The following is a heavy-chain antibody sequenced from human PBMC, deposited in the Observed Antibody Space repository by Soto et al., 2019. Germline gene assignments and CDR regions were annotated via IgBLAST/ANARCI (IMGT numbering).Heavy chain of an antibody. V-gene: IGHV1-18*01. D-gene: IGHD3-10*01. CDR1: GYTFTSYG. CDR3: ARDSYYGSGSYYNWFDP. J-gene: IGHJ5*02. CDR2: ISAYNGNT. Sequence: ASVKVSCKASGYTFTSYGISWVRQAPGQGLEWMGWISAYNGNTNYAQKLQGRVTMTTDTSTSTAYMELRSLRSDDTAVYYCARDSYYGSGSYYNWFDPWGQGTLVTVSS.